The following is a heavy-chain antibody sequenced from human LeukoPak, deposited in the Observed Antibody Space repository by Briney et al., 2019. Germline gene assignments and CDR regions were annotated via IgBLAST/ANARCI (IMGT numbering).Heavy chain of an antibody. J-gene: IGHJ4*02. V-gene: IGHV5-51*01. CDR3: ARRYSSSWFFDS. CDR2: IYPGDSES. D-gene: IGHD6-13*01. Sequence: GESLKISCKDSGYSFSSHWFAWEGKMPGKGLDWMGNIYPGDSESRYSPSFQGQVTISADKSISTAYLQWSSLKDSDTAMYYCARRYSSSWFFDSWGQGTLVTVSS. CDR1: GYSFSSHW.